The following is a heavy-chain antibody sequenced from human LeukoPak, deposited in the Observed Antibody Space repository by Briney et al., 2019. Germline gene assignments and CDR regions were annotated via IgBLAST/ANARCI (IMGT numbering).Heavy chain of an antibody. CDR2: ISGSGGST. V-gene: IGHV3-23*01. CDR3: ATYSSSWYCFDY. J-gene: IGHJ4*02. CDR1: GFTFSSYA. Sequence: PGGSLRLSCAASGFTFSSYAMSWVRQAPGKGLEGVSAISGSGGSTYYAASVKGRFTISRDNSKNTLYLQMNSLRAEDTAVYYCATYSSSWYCFDYWGQGTLVTVSS. D-gene: IGHD6-13*01.